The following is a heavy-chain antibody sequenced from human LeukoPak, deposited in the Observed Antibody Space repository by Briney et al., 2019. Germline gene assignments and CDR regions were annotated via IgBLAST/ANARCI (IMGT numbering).Heavy chain of an antibody. CDR2: IYYGVTT. CDR3: ARDRVGATTGFDP. D-gene: IGHD1-26*01. V-gene: IGHV4-39*07. CDR1: DGSISSSTYY. J-gene: IGHJ5*02. Sequence: PSETLSLTCTVSDGSISSSTYYWAWIRQPPGKGLEWIGSIYYGVTTYYNPSLKSRVTISVDTSKNQFSLKLSSVTAADTAVYYCARDRVGATTGFDPWGQGALVTVSP.